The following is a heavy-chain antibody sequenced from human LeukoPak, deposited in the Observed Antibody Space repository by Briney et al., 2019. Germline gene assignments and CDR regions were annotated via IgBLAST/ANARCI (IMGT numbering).Heavy chain of an antibody. V-gene: IGHV1-18*01. CDR3: ARVGRITMVRGVIAYYFDY. J-gene: IGHJ4*02. CDR1: GYTFTSYG. D-gene: IGHD3-10*01. CDR2: ISAYNGNT. Sequence: ASVKVSCKASGYTFTSYGISWVRQAPGQGLEWMGWISAYNGNTNYAQKLQGRVTMTTDPSTSTAYMELRSLRSDDTAVYYCARVGRITMVRGVIAYYFDYWGQGTLVTVSS.